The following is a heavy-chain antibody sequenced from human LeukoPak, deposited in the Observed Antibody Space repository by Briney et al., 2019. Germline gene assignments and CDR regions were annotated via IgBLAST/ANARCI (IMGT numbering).Heavy chain of an antibody. CDR2: IYHSGST. J-gene: IGHJ3*02. Sequence: SQTLSLTCTVSGGSISSGSYYWSWIRQPAGRGLEWIGEIYHSGSTNYNPSLKSRVTISVDKSKNQFSLKLSSVTAADTAVYYCARGSTEDYDFWSGYYTKAFDIWGQGTMVTVSS. CDR1: GGSISSGSYY. D-gene: IGHD3-3*01. V-gene: IGHV4-61*09. CDR3: ARGSTEDYDFWSGYYTKAFDI.